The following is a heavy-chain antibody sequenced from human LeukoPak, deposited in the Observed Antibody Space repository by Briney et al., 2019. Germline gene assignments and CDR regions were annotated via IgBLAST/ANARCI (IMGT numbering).Heavy chain of an antibody. CDR2: VSAYNGNT. Sequence: ASVKVSCKASGYTFTSYGISWVRQAPGQGLEWMGWVSAYNGNTNYAQKLQGRVTMTTDTSTSTAYMKLRSLRSDYTAVYYCARLQAVVVPAATPRHNYYYYYYMDVWGKGTTVTVSS. V-gene: IGHV1-18*01. D-gene: IGHD2-2*01. CDR1: GYTFTSYG. J-gene: IGHJ6*03. CDR3: ARLQAVVVPAATPRHNYYYYYYMDV.